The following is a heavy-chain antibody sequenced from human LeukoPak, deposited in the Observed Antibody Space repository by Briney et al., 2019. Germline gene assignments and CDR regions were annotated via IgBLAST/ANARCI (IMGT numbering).Heavy chain of an antibody. CDR1: GGSISRYY. CDR2: IYYSGST. Sequence: SETLSLTCTVSGGSISRYYWSCIRQPPGKGLEWIGYIYYSGSTNYNPSLKSRVTISVDTSKNQFSLKLSSVTAADTAVYYCARSRVMVFDYWGQGTLVTVSS. V-gene: IGHV4-59*01. D-gene: IGHD2-21*01. CDR3: ARSRVMVFDY. J-gene: IGHJ4*02.